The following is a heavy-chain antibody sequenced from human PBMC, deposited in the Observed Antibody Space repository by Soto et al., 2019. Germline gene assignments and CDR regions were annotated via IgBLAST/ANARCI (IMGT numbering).Heavy chain of an antibody. CDR1: GGSVLSGSYY. D-gene: IGHD6-13*01. CDR2: IYYSGST. CDR3: ARRDSSSWYGGDY. Sequence: SETLSLTCNVSGGSVLSGSYYWSWILQPPGKGLEWIGYIYYSGSTNYNPSLKSRVTISVDTSKNQFSLKLSSVTAADTAVYYCARRDSSSWYGGDYWGQGTLVTVSS. J-gene: IGHJ4*02. V-gene: IGHV4-61*01.